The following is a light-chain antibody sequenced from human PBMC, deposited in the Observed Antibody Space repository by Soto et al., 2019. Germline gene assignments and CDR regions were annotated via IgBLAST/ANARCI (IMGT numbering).Light chain of an antibody. CDR2: AAS. CDR3: QQYHTDWT. Sequence: DIQMTQSPSTLSGSVGDRVTITCRASQTISSWLAWYQLKPGKAPKLLIFAASTLVRGVPSRFSGRGSGTEFTLTISSLQADDYATFYCQQYHTDWTFGQGTKVDIK. V-gene: IGKV1-5*01. CDR1: QTISSW. J-gene: IGKJ1*01.